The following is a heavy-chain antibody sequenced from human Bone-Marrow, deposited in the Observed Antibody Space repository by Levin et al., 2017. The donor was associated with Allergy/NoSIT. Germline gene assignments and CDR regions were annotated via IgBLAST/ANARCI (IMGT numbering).Heavy chain of an antibody. Sequence: GESLKISCAASGFTFSDNYMGWLRQAPGKGLEWVGRIRNKPNKYRTEYAVSVTGRFTISRDDSKKALHLQMNSLNTEDTAMYYCGREYYGYYDYWGQGTLVTVSS. J-gene: IGHJ4*02. CDR3: GREYYGYYDY. CDR2: IRNKPNKYRT. V-gene: IGHV3-72*01. CDR1: GFTFSDNY. D-gene: IGHD4-17*01.